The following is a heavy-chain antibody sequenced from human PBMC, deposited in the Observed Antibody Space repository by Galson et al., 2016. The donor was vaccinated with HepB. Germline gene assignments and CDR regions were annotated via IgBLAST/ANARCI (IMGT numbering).Heavy chain of an antibody. J-gene: IGHJ5*02. D-gene: IGHD5-12*01. V-gene: IGHV4-39*01. CDR1: GGSISSNSYY. CDR2: IYYVGNT. Sequence: TLSLTCTVSGGSISSNSYYWGWTRQPPGKGLEWIGSIYYVGNTYYNPSLKSRVIISIDTSNNRVSLKLRSVTAADTAVYYCARHERLLSWFDPWGQGSLVTVSS. CDR3: ARHERLLSWFDP.